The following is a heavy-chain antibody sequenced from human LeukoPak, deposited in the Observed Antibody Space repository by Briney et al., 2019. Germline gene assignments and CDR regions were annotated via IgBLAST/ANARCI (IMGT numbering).Heavy chain of an antibody. Sequence: SETLFLTCTVSGGSMNTYYWSWIRQPPGKGLEWIGYIYYSGTTNYNPSLKSRVTISVDTSKNQFSLKLTSVTAADTAIYYCGRGAAVGDPWGRGTLVTVSS. J-gene: IGHJ5*02. D-gene: IGHD6-13*01. CDR2: IYYSGTT. CDR3: GRGAAVGDP. CDR1: GGSMNTYY. V-gene: IGHV4-59*01.